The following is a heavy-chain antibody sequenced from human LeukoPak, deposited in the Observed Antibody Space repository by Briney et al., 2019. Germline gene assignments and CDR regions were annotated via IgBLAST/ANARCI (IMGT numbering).Heavy chain of an antibody. Sequence: SETLSLTCTVSGGSISSYYWSWIRQPAGKGLEWIGRIYTSGSTNYNPSLKSRVTMSVDTSKNQFSLKLSSVTAADTAVYYCARGHLVGGWFKYDAFDIWGQGTMVIVSS. J-gene: IGHJ3*02. CDR2: IYTSGST. CDR1: GGSISSYY. D-gene: IGHD6-19*01. V-gene: IGHV4-4*07. CDR3: ARGHLVGGWFKYDAFDI.